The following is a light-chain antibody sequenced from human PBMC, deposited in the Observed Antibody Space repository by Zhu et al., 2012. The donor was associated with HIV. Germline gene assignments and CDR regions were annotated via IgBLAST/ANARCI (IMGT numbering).Light chain of an antibody. CDR1: QRISSY. CDR3: QQSYSTPDT. V-gene: IGKV1-39*01. CDR2: AAS. J-gene: IGKJ3*01. Sequence: DIQLTQSPSFLSASVGDRVTITCRASQRISSYLNWYQQKPGKAPNLLIYAASSLQSGVPSRFSGSGSGTDFTLTISSLQPEDFATYYCQQSYSTPDTFGPGTKVDIK.